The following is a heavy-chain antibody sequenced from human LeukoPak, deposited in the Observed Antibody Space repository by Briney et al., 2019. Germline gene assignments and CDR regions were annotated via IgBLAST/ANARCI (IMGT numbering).Heavy chain of an antibody. CDR2: MNPNSGNT. CDR3: ARGVAGYSSSWSSYYYYYMDV. CDR1: GYTFTSYD. J-gene: IGHJ6*03. Sequence: ASVKVSCKASGYTFTSYDINWVRQATGQGLGWMGWMNPNSGNTGYAHKFQGRVTITRNTSISTAYMELNSLRSEDTAVYYCARGVAGYSSSWSSYYYYYMDVWGKGTTVTVSS. D-gene: IGHD6-13*01. V-gene: IGHV1-8*03.